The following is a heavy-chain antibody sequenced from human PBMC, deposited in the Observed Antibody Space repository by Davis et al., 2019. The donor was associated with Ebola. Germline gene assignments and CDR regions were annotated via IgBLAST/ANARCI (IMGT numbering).Heavy chain of an antibody. V-gene: IGHV4-61*09. Sequence: PSDTLSLTRTVSGGSVTSGTYYWSWIRQPAGKGLEWIGHIHSGGSTNYNPSLRSRVTISIDTSKNQVSLNVNSVTAADTAVYYCARNGSSSFSRYHYYGLDVWGQGTTVTVSS. J-gene: IGHJ6*02. CDR2: IHSGGST. CDR3: ARNGSSSFSRYHYYGLDV. D-gene: IGHD3-3*01. CDR1: GGSVTSGTYY.